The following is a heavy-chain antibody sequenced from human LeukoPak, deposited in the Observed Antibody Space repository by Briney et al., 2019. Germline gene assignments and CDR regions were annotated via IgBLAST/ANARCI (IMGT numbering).Heavy chain of an antibody. Sequence: GGSLRLSCAASGFTFSGSAMHWVRQASGKGLEWVGRIRSKANSYATAYAASVKGRSTISRDDSKNTAYLQMNSLKTEDTAVYYCTRQGPTVDYWGQGTLVTVSS. V-gene: IGHV3-73*01. J-gene: IGHJ4*02. CDR2: IRSKANSYAT. CDR3: TRQGPTVDY. CDR1: GFTFSGSA.